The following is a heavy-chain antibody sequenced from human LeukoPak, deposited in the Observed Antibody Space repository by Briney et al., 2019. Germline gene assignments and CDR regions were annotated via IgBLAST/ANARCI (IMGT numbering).Heavy chain of an antibody. CDR3: AATKAGYGEGY. V-gene: IGHV4-61*02. D-gene: IGHD5-12*01. CDR1: GGSISSGSYY. J-gene: IGHJ4*02. Sequence: PSETLSLTCTVSGGSISSGSYYWSWIRQPAGKGLEWIGRIYTSGSTNYNPSLKSRVTISVDTSKNQFSLKLSSVTAADTAIYYCAATKAGYGEGYWGQGNLVTVSS. CDR2: IYTSGST.